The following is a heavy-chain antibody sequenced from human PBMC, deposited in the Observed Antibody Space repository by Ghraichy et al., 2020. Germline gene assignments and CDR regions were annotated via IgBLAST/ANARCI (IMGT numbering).Heavy chain of an antibody. CDR1: GFTFSSYA. Sequence: SCAASGFTFSSYAMSWVRQAPGKGLEWVSSISGSGGSTYYADSVKGRFTISRDNSKNTLYVQMNSLSLEDTAVYYCAKNLYSSGWYRDYWGQGTLVTVSS. D-gene: IGHD6-19*01. CDR3: AKNLYSSGWYRDY. V-gene: IGHV3-23*01. J-gene: IGHJ4*02. CDR2: ISGSGGST.